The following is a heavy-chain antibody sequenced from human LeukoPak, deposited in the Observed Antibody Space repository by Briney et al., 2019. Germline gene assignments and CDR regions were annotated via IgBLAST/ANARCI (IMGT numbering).Heavy chain of an antibody. J-gene: IGHJ4*02. CDR3: ARGVTFGGVIPSPYFDY. D-gene: IGHD3-16*02. CDR1: GFTVSSNY. CDR2: IYSGGST. V-gene: IGHV3-66*01. Sequence: PGGSLRLSCAASGFTVSSNYMSWVRQAPGKGLEWVSVIYSGGSTYYADSVKGRFTISRDNSKNTLYLQMNSLRAEDTAVYYCARGVTFGGVIPSPYFDYWGQGTLVTVSS.